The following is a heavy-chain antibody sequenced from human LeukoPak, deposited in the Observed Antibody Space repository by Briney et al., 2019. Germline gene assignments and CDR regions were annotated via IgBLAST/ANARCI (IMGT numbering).Heavy chain of an antibody. CDR2: ISANTGKT. CDR1: GYSFATYG. Sequence: ASVKVSCKTSGYSFATYGFCRVRQAPGAGLEWMGWISANTGKTSYAQKLQDRVTMTTDTSTTTAYMELRRLRLDDTAVYFCAKVASDRMDYWGQGTLVTVSS. J-gene: IGHJ4*02. CDR3: AKVASDRMDY. V-gene: IGHV1-18*01.